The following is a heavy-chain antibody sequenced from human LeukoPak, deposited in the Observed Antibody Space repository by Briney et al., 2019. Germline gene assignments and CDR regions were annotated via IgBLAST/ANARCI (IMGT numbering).Heavy chain of an antibody. D-gene: IGHD6-13*01. CDR1: GGSFSGYY. V-gene: IGHV4-34*01. CDR2: INHSGST. CDR3: ARALSYSSSWYRGPNWFDP. Sequence: PSETLSLTCAVYGGSFSGYYWSWIRQPPGKGLEWIGEINHSGSTNYNPSLKSRATISVDTSKNQFSLKLSSVTAADTAMYYCARALSYSSSWYRGPNWFDPWGQGTLVTVSS. J-gene: IGHJ5*02.